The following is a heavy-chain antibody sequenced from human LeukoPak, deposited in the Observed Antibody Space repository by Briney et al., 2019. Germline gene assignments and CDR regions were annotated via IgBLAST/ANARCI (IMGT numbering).Heavy chain of an antibody. CDR3: ARGQPQRYSSGWYVNWFDP. J-gene: IGHJ5*02. V-gene: IGHV4-59*01. CDR2: IYYSGST. Sequence: PSETLSLTCTVSGGSTSGCYWSWVRQFPGKGLEWIGYIYYSGSTKYNPSLKSRVTISVDTSTNQFSLKVNSVAAADTAVYYCARGQPQRYSSGWYVNWFDPWGQGILVTVSS. D-gene: IGHD6-19*01. CDR1: GGSTSGCY.